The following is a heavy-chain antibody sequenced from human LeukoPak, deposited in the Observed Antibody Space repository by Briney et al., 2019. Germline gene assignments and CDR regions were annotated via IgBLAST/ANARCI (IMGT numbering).Heavy chain of an antibody. D-gene: IGHD2-21*02. J-gene: IGHJ5*01. CDR3: ARGGTICSGSDCYLNWLDS. V-gene: IGHV1-2*02. CDR1: GYSSSGHY. CDR2: INPNITTT. Sequence: ASVKVSCKASGYSSSGHYIHWVRQAPGQGLEWMGWINPNITTTNFAQKFQGRVTMTRDTSISTAYMDLTWLTSDDTAVYYCARGGTICSGSDCYLNWLDSWGQGTLVTVSS.